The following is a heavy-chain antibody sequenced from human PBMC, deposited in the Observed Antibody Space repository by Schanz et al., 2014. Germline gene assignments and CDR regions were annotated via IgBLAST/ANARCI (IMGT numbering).Heavy chain of an antibody. CDR2: DCISATD. Sequence: QVQLQESGPGLVKPSETLSLTCSVSGDSITGVSRYWGWIRQPPGKGLEWIASDCISATDYVNESLQSRVFTAIDRSKTQLSQKVTSVTAADTAVYFCARHRDEMATVSSPFDYWGQGILVTVSS. CDR1: GDSITGVSRY. V-gene: IGHV4-39*01. J-gene: IGHJ4*02. D-gene: IGHD2-15*01. CDR3: ARHRDEMATVSSPFDY.